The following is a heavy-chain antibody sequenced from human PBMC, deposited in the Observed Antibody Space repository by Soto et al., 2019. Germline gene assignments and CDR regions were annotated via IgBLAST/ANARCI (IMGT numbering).Heavy chain of an antibody. V-gene: IGHV4-61*01. CDR1: GDSVGSENYY. J-gene: IGHJ4*02. D-gene: IGHD1-26*01. CDR3: ARSQRGRTAFTFDY. Sequence: SETLSLTCTVSGDSVGSENYYWAWIRQSPGKGLEWIGYIYYSGTTNYNSHLKSRVTLSVDTSRNQFSLSLTSVTAADTAVYFCARSQRGRTAFTFDYWGQGGLVTVSS. CDR2: IYYSGTT.